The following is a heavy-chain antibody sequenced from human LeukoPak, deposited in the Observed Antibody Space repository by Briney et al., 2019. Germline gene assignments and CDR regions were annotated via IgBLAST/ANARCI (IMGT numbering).Heavy chain of an antibody. CDR1: GFTVSSNY. D-gene: IGHD3-10*01. V-gene: IGHV3-66*01. CDR2: IYSGGST. Sequence: PGGSLRLSCAASGFTVSSNYMSRVRQAPGKGLEWVSVIYSGGSTYYADSVKGRFTISRDNSKNTLYLQMNSLRAEDTAVYYCARAPLWSSGSYYNNPCWGQGTLVTVSS. CDR3: ARAPLWSSGSYYNNPC. J-gene: IGHJ4*02.